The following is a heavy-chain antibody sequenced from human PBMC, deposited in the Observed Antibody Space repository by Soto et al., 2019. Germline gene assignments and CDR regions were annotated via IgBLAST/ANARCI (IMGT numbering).Heavy chain of an antibody. D-gene: IGHD6-13*01. CDR2: IIPIFGTA. J-gene: IGHJ6*02. CDR1: GGTFSSYA. V-gene: IGHV1-69*12. Sequence: QVQLVQSGAEVKKPGSSVKVSCKASGGTFSSYAISWVRQAPGQGLEWMGGIIPIFGTANYAQKFQGRVKITADESTSTAYMELSSLGSEDTAVYYCARSDSSSWTVYYYGMDVWGQGTTVTVSS. CDR3: ARSDSSSWTVYYYGMDV.